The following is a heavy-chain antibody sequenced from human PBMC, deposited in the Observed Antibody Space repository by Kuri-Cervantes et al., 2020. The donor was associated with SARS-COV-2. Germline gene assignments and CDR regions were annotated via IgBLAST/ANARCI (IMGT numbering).Heavy chain of an antibody. CDR1: GFTFSSYG. CDR3: TTSITMIVVVTSTDAFDI. CDR2: IRYDGSNK. Sequence: GESLKISCAASGFTFSSYGMHWVRQAPGKGLEWVAFIRYDGSNKYYADSVKGRVTISRDNSKNSLYLQMNSLRAEDTAVYYCTTSITMIVVVTSTDAFDIWGQGTMVTVSS. D-gene: IGHD3-22*01. V-gene: IGHV3-30*02. J-gene: IGHJ3*02.